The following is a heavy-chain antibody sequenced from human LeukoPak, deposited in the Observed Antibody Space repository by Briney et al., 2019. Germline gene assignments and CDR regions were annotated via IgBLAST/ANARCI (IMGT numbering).Heavy chain of an antibody. Sequence: SETLSLTCTVSGGSISSYYWSWIRQPPGKGLEWIGYIYYSGSTNYNPSLKSRVTISVDTSKNQFSLKLSSVTAADTAVYYCARDEYNWFDPWGLGTLVTVSS. CDR1: GGSISSYY. J-gene: IGHJ5*02. V-gene: IGHV4-59*01. CDR2: IYYSGST. CDR3: ARDEYNWFDP.